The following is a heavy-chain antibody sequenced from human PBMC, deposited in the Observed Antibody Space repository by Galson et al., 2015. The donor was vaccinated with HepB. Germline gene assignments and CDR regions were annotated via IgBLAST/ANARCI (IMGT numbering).Heavy chain of an antibody. D-gene: IGHD6-19*01. CDR2: INWNGGST. CDR1: GFTFTSYA. J-gene: IGHJ4*02. CDR3: VRDSGTGWYYEYYFDY. Sequence: SLRLSCASSGFTFTSYALGWVRQAPGKGLEWVSGINWNGGSTGYADSVKGRFTISRDNAKKSLYLQMNSLRDEDMALYYCVRDSGTGWYYEYYFDYWGQGTLVTVSS. V-gene: IGHV3-20*04.